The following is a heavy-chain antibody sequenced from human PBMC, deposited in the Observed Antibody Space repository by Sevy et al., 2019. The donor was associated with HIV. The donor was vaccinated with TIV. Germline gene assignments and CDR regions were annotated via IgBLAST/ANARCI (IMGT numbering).Heavy chain of an antibody. CDR1: GFTFSSYG. CDR3: ARNGGAYDPGFDP. Sequence: GGSLRLSCAASGFTFSSYGMHWVRQAPGKGLEWVSHITSSGSSIYYADSVKGRFTISRDNAKNSLYLQMNSLRVEDTAVDYCARNGGAYDPGFDPWGQGTLVTVSS. J-gene: IGHJ5*02. V-gene: IGHV3-48*04. CDR2: ITSSGSSI. D-gene: IGHD3-22*01.